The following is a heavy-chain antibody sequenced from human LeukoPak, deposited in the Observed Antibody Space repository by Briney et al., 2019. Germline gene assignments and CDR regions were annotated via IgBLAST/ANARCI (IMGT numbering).Heavy chain of an antibody. V-gene: IGHV3-43D*04. Sequence: GGSLRLSCAASGFTFDDYGMHWVRQGPGKGLEWVSLITWDGGRTYYADSVKSRFTISRDNSKNSLYLHMNSLRPEDTALYYCVKGGSYYGYFDYWGQGTLVTVSS. CDR2: ITWDGGRT. D-gene: IGHD1-26*01. CDR1: GFTFDDYG. CDR3: VKGGSYYGYFDY. J-gene: IGHJ4*02.